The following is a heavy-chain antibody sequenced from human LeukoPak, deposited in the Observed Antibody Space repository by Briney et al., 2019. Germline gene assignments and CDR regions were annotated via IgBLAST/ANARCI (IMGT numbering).Heavy chain of an antibody. J-gene: IGHJ4*02. CDR3: ARDGLLYYDILTRYCMAY. V-gene: IGHV1-2*02. CDR1: GYTFTGYY. Sequence: GASVKVSCKASGYTFTGYYIHWVRQAPGQGLEWMGWINPNSGGTNYAQKFQGRVTMTRDTSISTAYMELSRLRSDDTAVYYCARDGLLYYDILTRYCMAYWGQGTLVTVSS. CDR2: INPNSGGT. D-gene: IGHD3-9*01.